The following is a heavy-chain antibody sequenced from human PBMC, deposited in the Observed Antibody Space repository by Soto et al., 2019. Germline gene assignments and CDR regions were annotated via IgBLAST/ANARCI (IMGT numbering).Heavy chain of an antibody. CDR2: INHSGIT. Sequence: SETLSLTCAVHGGSFTGYYWSWIRQPPGKGLEWIGQINHSGITNYNPSLKSRVTISLDTSKNQFYLNLTSVTAADTAFYYCTIVPMMYYGAGTYGYFDPWGQGTLVTVSS. CDR3: TIVPMMYYGAGTYGYFDP. J-gene: IGHJ4*02. V-gene: IGHV4-34*01. CDR1: GGSFTGYY. D-gene: IGHD3-10*01.